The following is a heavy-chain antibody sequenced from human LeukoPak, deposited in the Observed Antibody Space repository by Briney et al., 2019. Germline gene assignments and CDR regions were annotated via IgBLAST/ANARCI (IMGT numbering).Heavy chain of an antibody. CDR3: ASTNATLMYSSSWYSGWYNWFDP. J-gene: IGHJ5*02. D-gene: IGHD6-13*01. CDR2: IYYSGST. Sequence: SETLSLTCTVSGGSISSYYWSWIRQPPGKGLEWIGYIYYSGSTNYNPSLKSRVTISVDTSKNQFSLKLSSVTAADTAVYYCASTNATLMYSSSWYSGWYNWFDPWGQGTLVTVSS. V-gene: IGHV4-59*01. CDR1: GGSISSYY.